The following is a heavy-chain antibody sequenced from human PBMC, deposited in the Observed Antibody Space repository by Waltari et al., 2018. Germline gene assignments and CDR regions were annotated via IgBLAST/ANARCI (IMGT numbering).Heavy chain of an antibody. CDR2: IKQDGSEK. CDR1: GFTFSSYW. V-gene: IGHV3-7*01. CDR3: ARARPAYCSSTSCYLGY. Sequence: EVQLVESGGGLVQPGGSLRRSCAASGFTFSSYWMSWVRQAPGKGLEWVANIKQDGSEKYYVDSVKGRFTISRDNAKNSLYLQMNSLRAEDTAVYYCARARPAYCSSTSCYLGYWGQGTLVTVSS. J-gene: IGHJ4*02. D-gene: IGHD2-2*01.